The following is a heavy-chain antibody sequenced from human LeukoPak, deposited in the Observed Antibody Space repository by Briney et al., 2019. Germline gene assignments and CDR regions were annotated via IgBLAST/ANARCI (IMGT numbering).Heavy chain of an antibody. Sequence: GGSLRLSCAASGFTFSSYGMSWVRQAPGKGLEWVAFIRYDGSNKYYTDSVKGRFTISRDNSKNTLFLQMNSLRAEDTAVYYCANGEGSGSYSLDYWGQGTLVTVSS. V-gene: IGHV3-30*02. D-gene: IGHD3-10*01. CDR2: IRYDGSNK. CDR1: GFTFSSYG. J-gene: IGHJ4*02. CDR3: ANGEGSGSYSLDY.